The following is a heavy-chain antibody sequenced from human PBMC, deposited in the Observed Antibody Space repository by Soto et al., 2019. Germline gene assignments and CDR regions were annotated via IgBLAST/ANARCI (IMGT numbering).Heavy chain of an antibody. CDR2: VNCNGGST. D-gene: IGHD1-26*01. CDR1: GFTFNRYG. CDR3: VRGASLNFDY. Sequence: GGSLRLSYAASGFTFNRYGMSWARQAPGKGLEWVSGVNCNGGSTGYADSVKGRFTISRDNAKNSLYLQMNSLRAEDTAFYYCVRGASLNFDYWGQGTLVTVSS. V-gene: IGHV3-20*03. J-gene: IGHJ4*02.